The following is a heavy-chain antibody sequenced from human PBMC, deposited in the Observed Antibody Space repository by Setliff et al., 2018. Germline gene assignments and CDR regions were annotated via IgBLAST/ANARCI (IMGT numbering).Heavy chain of an antibody. J-gene: IGHJ6*03. CDR1: GYIFTSNA. Sequence: ASVKVSCKASGYIFTSNAIHWVRQAPGQRLEWMGWISAAGGDAKYSQKFQDRVTITRDTSATTAYIGLSSLRSEDTAVYYCTTWPENGGYYYYYYMDVWGKGTTVTVSS. CDR2: ISAAGGDA. CDR3: TTWPENGGYYYYYYMDV. D-gene: IGHD3-16*01. V-gene: IGHV1-3*01.